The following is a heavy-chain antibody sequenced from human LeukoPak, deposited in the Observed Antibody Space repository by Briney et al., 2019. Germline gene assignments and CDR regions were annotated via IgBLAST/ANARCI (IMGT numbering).Heavy chain of an antibody. Sequence: PSETLSLTCAVYGGSFSGYYWSWIRQPPGKGLEWIGEINHSGSTNYSPSLKSRVTISVDTSKNQFPLKLSSVTAADTAVYYCARPRGRYCSSTSCHSSNNWFDPWGQGTLVTVSS. CDR1: GGSFSGYY. V-gene: IGHV4-34*01. CDR2: INHSGST. D-gene: IGHD2-2*01. CDR3: ARPRGRYCSSTSCHSSNNWFDP. J-gene: IGHJ5*02.